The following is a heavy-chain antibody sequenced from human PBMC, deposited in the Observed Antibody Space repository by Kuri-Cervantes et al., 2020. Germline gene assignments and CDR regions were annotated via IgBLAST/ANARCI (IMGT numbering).Heavy chain of an antibody. CDR1: GGSFSGYY. Sequence: GSLRLSCAVYGGSFSGYYWSWIRQPPGKGLEWIGGINHSGSTNYNPSLKSRVTISVDTSKNQFSLKLSSVAAADTAVYYCAREGGCYSTLDVWGQGTTVTVSS. CDR3: AREGGCYSTLDV. V-gene: IGHV4-34*01. D-gene: IGHD3-16*01. CDR2: INHSGST. J-gene: IGHJ6*02.